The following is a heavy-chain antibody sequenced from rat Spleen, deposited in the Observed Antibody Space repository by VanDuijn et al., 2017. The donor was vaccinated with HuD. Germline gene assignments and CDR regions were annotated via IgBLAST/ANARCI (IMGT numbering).Heavy chain of an antibody. J-gene: IGHJ2*01. Sequence: EVQLVESGGGLVHPGRSLKRSCAASGFTFINYGMAWVRQAPTRGLEWVAAISSGGRNTYYRDSVKGRFTISRDNAKNTINLQMDSLRSEDTATYYCTTQADWGQGVMVTVSS. V-gene: IGHV5-29*01. CDR1: GFTFINYG. CDR3: TTQAD. CDR2: ISSGGRNT.